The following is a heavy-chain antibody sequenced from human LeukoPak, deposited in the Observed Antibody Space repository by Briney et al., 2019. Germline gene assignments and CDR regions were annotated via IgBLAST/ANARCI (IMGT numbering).Heavy chain of an antibody. D-gene: IGHD1-1*01. Sequence: SETLSLTCTVSGYTISSAYYWGWIRQPPGKGLEWIGSIYHSGSTYYNPSLKSRVTISVDTSKNQFSLQLNSVTPEDTAVYFCAREFNLERRDYYSYYMDVWGEGTTVTVSS. CDR3: AREFNLERRDYYSYYMDV. CDR1: GYTISSAYY. V-gene: IGHV4-38-2*02. J-gene: IGHJ6*03. CDR2: IYHSGST.